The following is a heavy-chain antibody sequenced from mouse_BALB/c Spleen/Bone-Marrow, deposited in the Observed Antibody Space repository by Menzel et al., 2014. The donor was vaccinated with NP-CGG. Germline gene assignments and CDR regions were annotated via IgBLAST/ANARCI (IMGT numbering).Heavy chain of an antibody. CDR3: AREGYDYDWFAY. CDR2: IYPGDGDT. CDR1: GYAFXSYW. J-gene: IGHJ3*01. Sequence: VQRVESGAELVRPGSSVKISCKASGYAFXSYWMNWVKQRPGQGLEWIGQIYPGDGDTNYNGKFKGKATLTADKSSSTAYMQLSSLTSEDSAVYFCAREGYDYDWFAYWGQGTLVTVSA. V-gene: IGHV1-80*01. D-gene: IGHD2-4*01.